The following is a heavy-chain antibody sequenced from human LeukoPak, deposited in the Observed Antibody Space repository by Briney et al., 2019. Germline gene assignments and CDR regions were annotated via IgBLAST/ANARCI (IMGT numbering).Heavy chain of an antibody. Sequence: SETLSLTCTVSGGSISSSSYYWGWIRQPPGKGLEWIGSIYYSGSTYYNPSLKSRVTISVDTSKNQFSLKLSSVTAADTPVYYCARRGVLRSRWYGGGWFDPWGQGTLVTVSS. V-gene: IGHV4-39*01. CDR2: IYYSGST. CDR1: GGSISSSSYY. J-gene: IGHJ5*02. D-gene: IGHD6-13*01. CDR3: ARRGVLRSRWYGGGWFDP.